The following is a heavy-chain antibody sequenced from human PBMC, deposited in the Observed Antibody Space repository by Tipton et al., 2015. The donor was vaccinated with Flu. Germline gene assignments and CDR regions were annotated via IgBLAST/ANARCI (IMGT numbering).Heavy chain of an antibody. CDR2: VSRTGSA. CDR3: ARRDYSNYVSDPKSWFDP. J-gene: IGHJ5*02. Sequence: LTCAVSGDSISSDFCWGWIRQFPGKGLEWIGTVSRTGSAIYNPSLKSRVTISIDTSKNQFSLNMRSVTAADMAVYYWARRDYSNYVSDPKSWFDPWGQGTLVAVSS. CDR1: GDSISSDFC. D-gene: IGHD4-11*01. V-gene: IGHV4-38-2*01.